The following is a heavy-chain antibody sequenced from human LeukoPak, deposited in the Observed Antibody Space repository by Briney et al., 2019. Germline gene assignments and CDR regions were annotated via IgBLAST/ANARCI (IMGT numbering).Heavy chain of an antibody. Sequence: SETLSLTCTVSGGSISSSSYYWGWIRQPPGKGLERVGSIYYSGSTYYNPSLKSRVTISVDTSKNQFSLKLSSVTAADTAAYYCARRREQWLWASYYFDYWGQGTLVTVSS. D-gene: IGHD6-19*01. V-gene: IGHV4-39*01. CDR1: GGSISSSSYY. CDR3: ARRREQWLWASYYFDY. J-gene: IGHJ4*02. CDR2: IYYSGST.